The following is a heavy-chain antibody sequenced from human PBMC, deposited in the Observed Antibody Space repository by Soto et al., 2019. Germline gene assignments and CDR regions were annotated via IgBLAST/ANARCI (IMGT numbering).Heavy chain of an antibody. CDR2: INPNSGGT. Sequence: GASVKVSCKASGYTFTGYYMHWVRQAPGQGLEWMGWINPNSGGTNYAQKFQGRVTMTRDTSISTAYMELSRLRSDDTAVYYCARDLRVRGVNAFDYSGQGTQVTVSS. CDR1: GYTFTGYY. V-gene: IGHV1-2*02. J-gene: IGHJ4*02. CDR3: ARDLRVRGVNAFDY. D-gene: IGHD3-10*01.